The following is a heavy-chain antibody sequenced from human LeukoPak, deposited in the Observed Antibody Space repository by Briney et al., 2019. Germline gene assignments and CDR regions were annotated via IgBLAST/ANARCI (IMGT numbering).Heavy chain of an antibody. Sequence: ASVKVSCKASGYTFTGYYMHWVRQAPGQGLEWMGWINPNSGGTNYAQKFQGRVTMTRDTSISTAYMELSRLRSDGTAVYYCARDGSSSWYLGFNWFDPWGQGTLVTASS. J-gene: IGHJ5*02. CDR1: GYTFTGYY. V-gene: IGHV1-2*02. D-gene: IGHD6-13*01. CDR3: ARDGSSSWYLGFNWFDP. CDR2: INPNSGGT.